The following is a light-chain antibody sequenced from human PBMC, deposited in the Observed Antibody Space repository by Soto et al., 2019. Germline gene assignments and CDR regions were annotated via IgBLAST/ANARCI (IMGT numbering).Light chain of an antibody. J-gene: IGKJ4*01. Sequence: EIVLTQSPATLSLSPGETATLSCRASQSVSSSLAWYQQKPGKTPSLLIYYASNRATGIPARFSGSGSGTDFTLTVSSLEPEDFAVYYLQQRSSWPLTFGGGTNVEIK. V-gene: IGKV3-11*01. CDR1: QSVSSS. CDR2: YAS. CDR3: QQRSSWPLT.